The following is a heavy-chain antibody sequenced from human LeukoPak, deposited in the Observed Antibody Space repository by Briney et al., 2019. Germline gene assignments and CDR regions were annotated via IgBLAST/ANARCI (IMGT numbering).Heavy chain of an antibody. D-gene: IGHD2-21*01. CDR3: ARGGGDPIYYYYGMDV. Sequence: GGSLRLSCAASGFTFNKYWMSWVRQAPGKGPEWVANIKQDGGEEYYLDSVKGRFTISRDNAKSSLYLQMTSLGTEDTAVYYCARGGGDPIYYYYGMDVWGQGTTVTVSS. J-gene: IGHJ6*02. CDR2: IKQDGGEE. V-gene: IGHV3-7*03. CDR1: GFTFNKYW.